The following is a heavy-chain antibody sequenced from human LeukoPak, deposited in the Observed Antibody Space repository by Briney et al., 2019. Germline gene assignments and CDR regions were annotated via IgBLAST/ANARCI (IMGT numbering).Heavy chain of an antibody. CDR3: ARDWITYSSRWYDSAFDY. CDR1: GFTFSNYW. J-gene: IGHJ4*02. V-gene: IGHV3-7*01. D-gene: IGHD6-13*01. Sequence: GGSLRLSCAASGFTFSNYWMSWVRQAPGEGLEWVANIKQDESEKYYVDSVKGRFTISRDNAKNSLYLQMNSLRAEDTAIYYCARDWITYSSRWYDSAFDYWGQGTLVTVSS. CDR2: IKQDESEK.